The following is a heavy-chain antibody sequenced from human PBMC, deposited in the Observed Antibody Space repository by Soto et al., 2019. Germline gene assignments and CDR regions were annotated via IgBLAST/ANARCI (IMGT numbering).Heavy chain of an antibody. J-gene: IGHJ4*02. CDR1: GFTFSTYA. CDR3: AKERRSGWSLDY. V-gene: IGHV3-23*01. Sequence: EVQLLESGGGLVQPGGSLRLSCAASGFTFSTYAMNWVRQAPGKGLEWVSGISGSGDSTYYADSVKGRFTVSRDNSKNPLYRQMNSLRAEETAVFYCAKERRSGWSLDYWGQGTLVTVSS. CDR2: ISGSGDST. D-gene: IGHD6-19*01.